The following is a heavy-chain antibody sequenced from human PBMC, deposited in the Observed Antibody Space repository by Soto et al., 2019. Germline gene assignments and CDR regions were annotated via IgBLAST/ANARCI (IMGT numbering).Heavy chain of an antibody. Sequence: QVQLVQSGGEVKKPGASVKVSCQASGYTFSDYAISWVRQAPGQGLEWMGWISASTRNTDQAQNFQGRAIMTLDTSPNTAYMELRSLRSDDTAVYYCVRCYCSVGSCYACWHFDLWGRGTLVTVSS. CDR3: VRCYCSVGSCYACWHFDL. CDR2: ISASTRNT. V-gene: IGHV1-18*01. D-gene: IGHD2-15*01. CDR1: GYTFSDYA. J-gene: IGHJ2*01.